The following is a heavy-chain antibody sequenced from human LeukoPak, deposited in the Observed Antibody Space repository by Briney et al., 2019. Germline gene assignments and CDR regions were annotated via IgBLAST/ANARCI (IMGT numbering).Heavy chain of an antibody. CDR3: ARLGTDQMLYSSSWYIDC. V-gene: IGHV4-39*01. J-gene: IGHJ4*02. Sequence: SSETLSLTCDVSGGPFRAFYWSWIRQPPGKGLEWIGSVYYSGSTYYNPSLKSRVTISVDTSKNQFSLKLSSLTAADTAVYYCARLGTDQMLYSSSWYIDCWGQGTLVTVSS. D-gene: IGHD6-13*01. CDR1: GGPFRAFY. CDR2: VYYSGST.